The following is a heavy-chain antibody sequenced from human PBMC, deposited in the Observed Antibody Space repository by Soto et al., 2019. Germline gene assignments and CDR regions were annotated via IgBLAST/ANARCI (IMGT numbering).Heavy chain of an antibody. V-gene: IGHV1-2*02. CDR3: ARGAGHKNARFDP. Sequence: ASVKVSCKASGYSFTKYHMHWVRQAPGQGLEWMGWINPGSGVTNQAQKFQGRVTMTRDTSITTTYMELNSLTSDDPAVYYWARGAGHKNARFDPWGQGALVTVSS. CDR2: INPGSGVT. CDR1: GYSFTKYH. J-gene: IGHJ5*02. D-gene: IGHD1-1*01.